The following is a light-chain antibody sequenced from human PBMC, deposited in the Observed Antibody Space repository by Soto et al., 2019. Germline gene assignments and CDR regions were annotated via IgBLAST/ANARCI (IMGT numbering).Light chain of an antibody. CDR2: GAS. CDR3: QQYGSSGT. J-gene: IGKJ1*01. V-gene: IGKV3-20*01. CDR1: ESVDIN. Sequence: IGLTQSPATLSVSPGERVTLSCRASESVDINLAWYQQKPGQAPRLLIYGASTRATDMPGTFSGSGSGTDFTLTISRLEPEDFAVYYCQQYGSSGTFGQGTKVDI.